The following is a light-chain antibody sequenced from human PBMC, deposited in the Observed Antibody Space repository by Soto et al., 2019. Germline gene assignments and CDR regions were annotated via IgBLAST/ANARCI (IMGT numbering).Light chain of an antibody. V-gene: IGKV1-6*01. Sequence: AIQMTQSPSSLSASVGDRVTITCRASQGIRNDLGWYQQKAGKAPKLLIYSASSLQSGVPSRFSGSGSGTDFTLTISSLQPEDFATYYCLQDYNYPLTFGGGTKVEIK. J-gene: IGKJ4*01. CDR3: LQDYNYPLT. CDR1: QGIRND. CDR2: SAS.